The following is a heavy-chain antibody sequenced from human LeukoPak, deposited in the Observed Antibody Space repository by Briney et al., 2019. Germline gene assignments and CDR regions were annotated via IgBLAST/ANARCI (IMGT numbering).Heavy chain of an antibody. CDR1: GGSFSGYY. V-gene: IGHV4-59*08. Sequence: KTSETLSLTCAVYGGSFSGYYWSWIRQSPGKGLEWIGYIYYSGSTNYNPSLKSRVTISVDTSKNQFSLKLSSVTAADTAVYYCARHRGYSSGWYFYLDYWGQGTLVTVSS. CDR3: ARHRGYSSGWYFYLDY. J-gene: IGHJ4*02. CDR2: IYYSGST. D-gene: IGHD6-19*01.